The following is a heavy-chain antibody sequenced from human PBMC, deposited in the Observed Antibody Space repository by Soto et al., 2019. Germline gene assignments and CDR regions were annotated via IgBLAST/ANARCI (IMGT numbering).Heavy chain of an antibody. CDR3: ARRDYYDSSGYYFAQSDAFDI. Sequence: GGSLRLSCAASGFTFSSYGMHWVRQAPGKGLEWVAVIWYDGSNKYYADSVKGRFTISRDNSKNTLYLQMNSLRAEDTAVYYCARRDYYDSSGYYFAQSDAFDIWGQGTMVTVSS. D-gene: IGHD3-22*01. CDR1: GFTFSSYG. CDR2: IWYDGSNK. J-gene: IGHJ3*02. V-gene: IGHV3-33*01.